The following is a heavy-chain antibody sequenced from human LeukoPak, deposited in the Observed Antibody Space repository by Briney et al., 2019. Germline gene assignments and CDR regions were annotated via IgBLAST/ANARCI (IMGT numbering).Heavy chain of an antibody. J-gene: IGHJ4*02. CDR2: INPNSGGT. V-gene: IGHV1-2*02. CDR3: ARIKSSNKDPTSGSYFLY. Sequence: GASVKVSCKASGYTFTGYYMHWVRQAPGQGLEWMGWINPNSGGTNYAQKFQGRVTMTRDASISTAYMELSGLRPDDTAVYYCARIKSSNKDPTSGSYFLYWGQGTLVTVSS. CDR1: GYTFTGYY. D-gene: IGHD1-26*01.